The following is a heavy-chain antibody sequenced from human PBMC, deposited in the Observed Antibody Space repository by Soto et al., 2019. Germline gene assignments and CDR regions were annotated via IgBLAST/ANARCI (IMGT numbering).Heavy chain of an antibody. CDR3: ARGGYCSGGSCYGPYCDY. CDR2: IYHSGST. D-gene: IGHD2-15*01. V-gene: IGHV4-4*02. Sequence: ETLSLTCAVSGGSSSSSNWWSWVRQPPGKGLEWIGEIYHSGSTNYNPSLKSRVTISVDKSKNQFSLKLSSVTAADTAVYYCARGGYCSGGSCYGPYCDYWGQGTLVTSPQ. J-gene: IGHJ4*02. CDR1: GGSSSSSNW.